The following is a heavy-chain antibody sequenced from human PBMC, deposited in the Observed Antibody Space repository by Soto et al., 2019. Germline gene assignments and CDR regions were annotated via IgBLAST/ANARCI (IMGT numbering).Heavy chain of an antibody. V-gene: IGHV4-34*01. CDR3: ARASHDILTGPPGVWYFDL. CDR1: GGSFSGYY. D-gene: IGHD3-9*01. Sequence: QVQLQQWGAGPLRPLETLSLTCGVSGGSFSGYYWAWIRQSPGKGLEWIGEINDRGSINYNPSLKIRVSISVATSKNHYSLNLRSVTAADTAVYYCARASHDILTGPPGVWYFDLWGRGTLVTVSS. J-gene: IGHJ2*01. CDR2: INDRGSI.